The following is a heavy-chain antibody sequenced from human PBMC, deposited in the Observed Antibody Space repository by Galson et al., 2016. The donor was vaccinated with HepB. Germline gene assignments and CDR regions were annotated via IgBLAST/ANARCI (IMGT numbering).Heavy chain of an antibody. CDR2: ISGSGSTT. Sequence: SLRLSCAVSGFTFSNYGMSWVRQAPGKGLEWVSSISGSGSTTYYTGSVKGRFTISRDNSNNMLFLQMNSLRAEDTALYYCAREGGYIYGAFDYWGQGTLVTVSS. D-gene: IGHD4-17*01. J-gene: IGHJ4*02. CDR1: GFTFSNYG. CDR3: AREGGYIYGAFDY. V-gene: IGHV3-23*01.